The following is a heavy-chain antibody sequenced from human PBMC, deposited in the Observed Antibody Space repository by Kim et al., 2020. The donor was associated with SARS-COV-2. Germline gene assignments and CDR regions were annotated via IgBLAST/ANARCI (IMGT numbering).Heavy chain of an antibody. J-gene: IGHJ6*02. D-gene: IGHD3-10*02. V-gene: IGHV3-73*01. CDR3: TGGLRSGSYYNNYYYYGMDV. CDR1: GFTFSGSA. CDR2: IRSKANSYAT. Sequence: GGSLRLSCAASGFTFSGSAMHWVRQASGKGLEWVGRIRSKANSYATAYAASVKGRFTISRDDSKNTAYLQMNSLKTEDTAVYYCTGGLRSGSYYNNYYYYGMDVWGQGTTVTVSS.